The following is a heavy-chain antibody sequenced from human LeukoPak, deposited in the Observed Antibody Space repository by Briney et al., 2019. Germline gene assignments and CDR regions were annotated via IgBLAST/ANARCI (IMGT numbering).Heavy chain of an antibody. D-gene: IGHD3-22*01. CDR2: IKSDGST. J-gene: IGHJ1*01. CDR1: GFTFSSYY. CDR3: TTAPSEIGGYYSEYFRP. V-gene: IGHV3-74*01. Sequence: GGSLRLSCAASGFTFSSYYMHWVRQAPGKGLVWVSRIKSDGSTRYADSVKGRFTISRDNDKNRISLQMTSLRAEDTGVYYCTTAPSEIGGYYSEYFRPWGQGTLVIVSS.